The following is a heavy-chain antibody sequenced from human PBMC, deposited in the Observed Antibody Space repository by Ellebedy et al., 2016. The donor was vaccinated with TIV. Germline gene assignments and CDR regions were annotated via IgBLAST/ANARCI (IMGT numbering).Heavy chain of an antibody. CDR1: GFTFRSYS. CDR2: ISSSSSTI. V-gene: IGHV3-48*02. J-gene: IGHJ6*02. CDR3: ARDNGYGMDV. Sequence: PGGSLRLSCAASGFTFRSYSMNWVRQAPGKGLEWVSYISSSSSTISYAESLKGRFTISRDNAKNSLTLQMNSLRDEDTAVYYCARDNGYGMDVWGQGTTVTVSS.